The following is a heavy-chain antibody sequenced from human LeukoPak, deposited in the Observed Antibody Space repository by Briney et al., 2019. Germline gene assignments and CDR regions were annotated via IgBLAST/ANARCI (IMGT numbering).Heavy chain of an antibody. CDR3: ATDPEMATNDLSSMDV. CDR2: ISGSGGST. Sequence: GGTLRLSCAASGFTFSSYGMSWVRQAPGKGLEWVSAISGSGGSTYYADSVKGRFTISRDNSKNTLYLQMNSLRAEDTAVYYCATDPEMATNDLSSMDVWGQGTTVT. CDR1: GFTFSSYG. V-gene: IGHV3-23*01. J-gene: IGHJ6*02. D-gene: IGHD5-24*01.